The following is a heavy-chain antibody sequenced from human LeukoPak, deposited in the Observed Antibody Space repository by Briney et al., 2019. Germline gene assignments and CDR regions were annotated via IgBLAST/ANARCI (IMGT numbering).Heavy chain of an antibody. V-gene: IGHV1-18*01. Sequence: GASVKVSCKASGYTFINYGFTWVRQAPGQGLEWMGWISAYNGNTDYAQKLQGRVTMTTDTSTSTAYMELRSLRSDDTAVYFCARAYYHDVSSNQGFDFWGQGTLVTVSS. CDR1: GYTFINYG. CDR2: ISAYNGNT. CDR3: ARAYYHDVSSNQGFDF. J-gene: IGHJ4*02. D-gene: IGHD3-22*01.